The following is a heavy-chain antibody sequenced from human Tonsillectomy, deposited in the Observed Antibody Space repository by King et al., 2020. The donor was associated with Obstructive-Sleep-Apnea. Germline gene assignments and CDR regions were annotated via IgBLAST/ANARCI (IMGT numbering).Heavy chain of an antibody. CDR1: GFTFDDYA. V-gene: IGHV3-9*01. CDR3: AKAPYSGSAGGFFDY. Sequence: VQLVESGGGLVQPGRSLRLSCAASGFTFDDYAMHWVRQAPGKGLEWVSGISWNSGSIGYADSVKGRFTISRDNAKNSLYLQMNSLRAEDTALYYCAKAPYSGSAGGFFDYWGQGTLVTVSS. J-gene: IGHJ4*02. CDR2: ISWNSGSI. D-gene: IGHD1-26*01.